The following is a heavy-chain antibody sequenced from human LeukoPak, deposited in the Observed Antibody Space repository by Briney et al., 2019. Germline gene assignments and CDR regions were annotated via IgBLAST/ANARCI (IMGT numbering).Heavy chain of an antibody. J-gene: IGHJ3*02. V-gene: IGHV4-31*03. Sequence: SETPSLTCTVSGGSTSSGGYYWSWIRQHPGKGLEWIGYIYYSGSTYHNPSLKSRVTISVDTSKNQFSLKLSSVTAADTAVYYCARVPRYYDNSSYIGSVAFDIWGQGTMVTVSS. D-gene: IGHD3-22*01. CDR3: ARVPRYYDNSSYIGSVAFDI. CDR1: GGSTSSGGYY. CDR2: IYYSGST.